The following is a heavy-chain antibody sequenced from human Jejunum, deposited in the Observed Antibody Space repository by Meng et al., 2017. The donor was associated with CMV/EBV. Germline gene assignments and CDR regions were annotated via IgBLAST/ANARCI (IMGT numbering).Heavy chain of an antibody. Sequence: SCKASGYNFTGYYMHWVRQAPGQGLEWMGWINPNSGGTNYAQKFQGRVTMTRDTSISTAYMELSRLRSDDTAVYYCARIDNGANGADYWGQGTLVTVSS. V-gene: IGHV1-2*02. CDR3: ARIDNGANGADY. J-gene: IGHJ4*02. CDR1: GYNFTGYY. D-gene: IGHD4/OR15-4a*01. CDR2: INPNSGGT.